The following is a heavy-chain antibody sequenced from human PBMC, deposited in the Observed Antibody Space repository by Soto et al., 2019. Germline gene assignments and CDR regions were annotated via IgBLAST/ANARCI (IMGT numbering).Heavy chain of an antibody. CDR1: GGSVSRCSYY. CDR3: ARGYCSGGSCLFLAY. CDR2: IYYSGST. D-gene: IGHD2-15*01. J-gene: IGHJ4*02. V-gene: IGHV4-61*01. Sequence: SETLSLTCTVSGGSVSRCSYYWSWIRQPPGKGLEYIGYIYYSGSTNYNPSLKSRVTISVDTSKNQFSLKLSSVTAADTAVYYCARGYCSGGSCLFLAYWGQGTQVPVSS.